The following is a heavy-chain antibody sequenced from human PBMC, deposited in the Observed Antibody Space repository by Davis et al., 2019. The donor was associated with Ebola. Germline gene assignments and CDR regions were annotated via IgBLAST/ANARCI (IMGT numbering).Heavy chain of an antibody. CDR1: GYTFTSYD. D-gene: IGHD3-10*01. J-gene: IGHJ4*02. CDR3: AREPIKWFGESAVPTPHDY. Sequence: ASVKVSCKASGYTFTSYDISWVRQAPGQGLEWMGWISAYNGNTNYAQKLQGRVTMTTDTTTSTAYMELSRLRSDDTAVYYCAREPIKWFGESAVPTPHDYWGQGTLVTVSS. V-gene: IGHV1-18*01. CDR2: ISAYNGNT.